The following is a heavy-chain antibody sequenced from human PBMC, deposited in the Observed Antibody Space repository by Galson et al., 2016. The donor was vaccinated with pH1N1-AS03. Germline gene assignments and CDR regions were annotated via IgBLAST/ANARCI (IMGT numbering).Heavy chain of an antibody. CDR2: ISWNSGKL. D-gene: IGHD3-10*01. CDR3: ARDRLWSGDNEPFDL. V-gene: IGHV3-9*01. CDR1: GFTFEDHA. Sequence: SLRPSCAASGFTFEDHAMHWVRQIPGRGLEWVSHISWNSGKLGYAASVNGRFTISRDNAKNSVYLQMNRLRLEDTALYYCARDRLWSGDNEPFDLWGQGTVVTVS. J-gene: IGHJ3*01.